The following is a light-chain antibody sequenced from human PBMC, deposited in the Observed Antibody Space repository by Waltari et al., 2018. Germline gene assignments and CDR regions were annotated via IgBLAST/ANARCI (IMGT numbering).Light chain of an antibody. Sequence: QSALTQPPSASGSPGQSVTISCTATSSDVGGYNYVSCFQQHPGTAPKLMIYEVIKRPSGVPERFSGSKSGNTASLTVSGLQADDEADYYCSSYAGGRWVFGGGTKLTVL. V-gene: IGLV2-8*01. CDR3: SSYAGGRWV. J-gene: IGLJ2*01. CDR2: EVI. CDR1: SSDVGGYNY.